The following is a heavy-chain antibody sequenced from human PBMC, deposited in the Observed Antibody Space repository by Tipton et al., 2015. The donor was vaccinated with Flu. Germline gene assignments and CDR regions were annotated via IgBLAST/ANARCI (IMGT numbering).Heavy chain of an antibody. V-gene: IGHV4-38-2*02. CDR3: ARHDILTGITH. Sequence: TLSLTCTVSGYSISSAYYWGWIRQPPGKGLEWIGSIYHSGRTYYNPSLKSRVTISVDTSKNQFSLKLSSVTAADPAVYYCARHDILTGITHWGQGTLVTVSS. D-gene: IGHD3-9*01. CDR2: IYHSGRT. CDR1: GYSISSAYY. J-gene: IGHJ4*02.